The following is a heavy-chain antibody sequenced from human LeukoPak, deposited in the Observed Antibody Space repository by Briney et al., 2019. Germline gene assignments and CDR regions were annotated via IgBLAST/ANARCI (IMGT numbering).Heavy chain of an antibody. Sequence: ASVKVSCKASGYTFTGYYMHWVRQAPGQGLEWMGWINPNSGGTNYAQKFQGRVTMTRDTSISTAYMELSRLRSDDTAVYCCARVSVPIAAAGPDDYWGQGTLVTVSS. D-gene: IGHD6-13*01. J-gene: IGHJ4*02. CDR3: ARVSVPIAAAGPDDY. V-gene: IGHV1-2*02. CDR1: GYTFTGYY. CDR2: INPNSGGT.